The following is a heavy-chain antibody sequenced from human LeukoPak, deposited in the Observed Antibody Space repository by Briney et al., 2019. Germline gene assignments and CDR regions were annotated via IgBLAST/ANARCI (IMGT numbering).Heavy chain of an antibody. V-gene: IGHV4-34*01. CDR1: GGSFSGYY. Sequence: SETLSLTCAVCGGSFSGYYWSWIRQPPGKGLEWIGEINHSGSTNYNPSLKSRVTISVDTSKNQFSLKLSSVTAADTAVYYCARVTRDYDSSGYTGPNDYWGQGTLVTVSS. J-gene: IGHJ4*02. CDR2: INHSGST. CDR3: ARVTRDYDSSGYTGPNDY. D-gene: IGHD3-22*01.